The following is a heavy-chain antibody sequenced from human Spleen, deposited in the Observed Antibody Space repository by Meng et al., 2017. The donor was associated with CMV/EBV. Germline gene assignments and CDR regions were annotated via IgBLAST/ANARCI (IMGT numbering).Heavy chain of an antibody. CDR3: ATGSGWYAPMDY. D-gene: IGHD6-19*01. V-gene: IGHV1-24*01. CDR1: GYTLTELS. Sequence: SVKVSCKVSGYTLTELSIHWVRQAPGRGLEWMGGFDPEDGEKIYAQKFQGRVTMTEDTSTDTAYMELSSLRSEDTAVYYCATGSGWYAPMDYWGQGTLVTVSS. CDR2: FDPEDGEK. J-gene: IGHJ4*02.